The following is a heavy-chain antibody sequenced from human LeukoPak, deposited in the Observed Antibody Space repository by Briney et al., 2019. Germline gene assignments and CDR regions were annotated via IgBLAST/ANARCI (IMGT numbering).Heavy chain of an antibody. CDR2: IYYSGST. D-gene: IGHD2-2*01. CDR3: ARDSIVVVPAAQFDP. V-gene: IGHV4-39*07. CDR1: GGSISSSSYY. J-gene: IGHJ5*02. Sequence: PSETLSLTCTVSGGSISSSSYYWGWIRQPPGKGLEWIGSIYYSGSTYYNPSLKSRITISVDTSKNQFSLKLSSVTAADTAVYYCARDSIVVVPAAQFDPWGQGTLVTVSS.